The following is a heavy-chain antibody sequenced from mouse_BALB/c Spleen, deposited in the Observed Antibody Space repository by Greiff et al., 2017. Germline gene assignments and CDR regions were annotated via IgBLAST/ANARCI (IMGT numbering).Heavy chain of an antibody. CDR3: ARRRMITNYFDY. Sequence: EVQLQQSGPELVKPGASVKISCKASGYTFTDYNMHWVKQSHGKSLEWIGYIYPYNGGTGYNQKFKSKATLTVDNSSSTAYMELRSLTSEDSAVYYCARRRMITNYFDYWGQGTTLTVSS. D-gene: IGHD2-4*01. V-gene: IGHV1S29*02. CDR1: GYTFTDYN. J-gene: IGHJ2*01. CDR2: IYPYNGGT.